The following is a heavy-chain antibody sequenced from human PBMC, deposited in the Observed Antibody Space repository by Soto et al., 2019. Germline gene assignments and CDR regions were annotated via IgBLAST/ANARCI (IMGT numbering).Heavy chain of an antibody. Sequence: SETLSLTCAVYGGSFSGYYWGWIRQPPGKGLEWIGEINHSGSTNYNPSLKSRVTISVDTSKNQFSLKLSSVTAADTAVYYCARIPSRIAAAGYYYYYGMDVWGQGTTVTVSS. J-gene: IGHJ6*02. CDR3: ARIPSRIAAAGYYYYYGMDV. D-gene: IGHD6-13*01. CDR2: INHSGST. V-gene: IGHV4-34*01. CDR1: GGSFSGYY.